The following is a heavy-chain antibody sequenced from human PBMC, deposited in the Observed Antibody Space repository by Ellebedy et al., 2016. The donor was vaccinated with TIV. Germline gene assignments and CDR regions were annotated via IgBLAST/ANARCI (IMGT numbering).Heavy chain of an antibody. J-gene: IGHJ6*03. D-gene: IGHD1-1*01. CDR3: ARVHCSITTCDYYYMDV. CDR1: GGSVSRYF. Sequence: GSLRLXXTVSGGSVSRYFWSWIRQPAGKGLEWIGRIFTSGSFNYNPSLMSRVTMSVVTSKNQISLRLNSVTTADTAAYYCARVHCSITTCDYYYMDVWGKGTMVTVSS. CDR2: IFTSGSF. V-gene: IGHV4-4*07.